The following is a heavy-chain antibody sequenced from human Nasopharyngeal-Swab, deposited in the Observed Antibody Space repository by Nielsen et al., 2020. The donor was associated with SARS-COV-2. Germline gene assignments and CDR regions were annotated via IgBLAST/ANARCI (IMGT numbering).Heavy chain of an antibody. Sequence: GESLKISCAGSAFTFSHYAMSWVRQAPGKGLEWVSAISGGGDNTYYADSVKGRFTTSRDNPKNTLYLQMNSLRAEDTAVYYCAKPHLRYYDWLLFDYWGQGTLVTVSS. J-gene: IGHJ4*02. CDR2: ISGGGDNT. CDR1: AFTFSHYA. CDR3: AKPHLRYYDWLLFDY. D-gene: IGHD3-9*01. V-gene: IGHV3-23*01.